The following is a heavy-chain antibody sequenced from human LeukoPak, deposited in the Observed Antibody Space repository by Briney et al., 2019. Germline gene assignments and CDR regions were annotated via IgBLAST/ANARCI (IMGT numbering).Heavy chain of an antibody. Sequence: SETLTLTCAVYGGSFSGYYWSWIRQPPGKGLEWIGEINHSGSTNYNPSLKSRVTISVDPSKNQFSLKLSSVTAADTAVYYCARSIVGATSLDYWGQGTLVTVSS. D-gene: IGHD1-26*01. V-gene: IGHV4-34*01. CDR1: GGSFSGYY. CDR2: INHSGST. CDR3: ARSIVGATSLDY. J-gene: IGHJ4*02.